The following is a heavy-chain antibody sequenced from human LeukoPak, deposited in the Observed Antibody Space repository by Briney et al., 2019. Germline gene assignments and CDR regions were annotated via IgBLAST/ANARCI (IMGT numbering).Heavy chain of an antibody. V-gene: IGHV4-59*08. CDR3: ATDYYDSSGYYRPGTDY. J-gene: IGHJ4*02. CDR2: IYYSGST. Sequence: PSETLSLTCTVSGGSISSYYWSWIRQPPGKGLEWIGYIYYSGSTNYNPSLKSRVTISVDTSKNQFSLKLSSVTAADTAVYYCATDYYDSSGYYRPGTDYWGQGTLVTVSS. D-gene: IGHD3-22*01. CDR1: GGSISSYY.